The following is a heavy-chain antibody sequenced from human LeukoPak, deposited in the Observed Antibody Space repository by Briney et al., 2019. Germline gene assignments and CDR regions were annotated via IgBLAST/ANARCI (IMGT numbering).Heavy chain of an antibody. J-gene: IGHJ3*02. D-gene: IGHD5-12*01. CDR2: IRYDESEK. CDR3: ARVRIELDDDAVDI. CDR1: GFTFSRYG. Sequence: QAGGSLRLSCAASGFTFSRYGMHWVRQAPGKGLEWVAFIRYDESEKHYADSVKGRFTISRDTSKSTLYLQVSSLRVEDTALYYCARVRIELDDDAVDIWGQGTMVTVSS. V-gene: IGHV3-30*02.